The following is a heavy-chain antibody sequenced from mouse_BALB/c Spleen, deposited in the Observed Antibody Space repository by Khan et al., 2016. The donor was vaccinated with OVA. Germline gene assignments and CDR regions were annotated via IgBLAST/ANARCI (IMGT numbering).Heavy chain of an antibody. V-gene: IGHV9-3-1*01. CDR2: INTYTGEP. D-gene: IGHD2-10*01. CDR1: GHTFTNFG. CDR3: ARPPYFSYAMDN. J-gene: IGHJ4*01. Sequence: QIQLVQSGPELKKPGETVKISCKASGHTFTNFGMNWVKQAPGKGLKWMGWINTYTGEPTYADDFNGRFAFSLEASASTAYLQINNLTNEDTATYFCARPPYFSYAMDNWGQGPSVPVSS.